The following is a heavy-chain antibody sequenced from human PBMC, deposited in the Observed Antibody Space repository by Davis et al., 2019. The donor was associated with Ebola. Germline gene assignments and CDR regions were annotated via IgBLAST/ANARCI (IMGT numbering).Heavy chain of an antibody. CDR3: ARGRYYDSSGYLIVDY. V-gene: IGHV3-30*19. D-gene: IGHD3-22*01. Sequence: GESLKISCAASGFTFSSYGMHWVRQAPGKGLEWVAVISYDGSNKYYADSVKGRFTISRDNSKNTLYLQMNSLRAEDTAVYYCARGRYYDSSGYLIVDYWSQGTLVTVSS. J-gene: IGHJ4*02. CDR1: GFTFSSYG. CDR2: ISYDGSNK.